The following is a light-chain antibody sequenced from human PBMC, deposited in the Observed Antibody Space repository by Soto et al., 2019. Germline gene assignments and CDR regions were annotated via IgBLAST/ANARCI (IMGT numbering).Light chain of an antibody. CDR2: GAS. CDR3: QQYGSSPLT. Sequence: EIVLTQSPGTLSLSPGERATLSCRASESVSDNYLAWYQQRSGQAPRLVIYGASSRASAVPDRFSGSGSGADFTLTISIMEPEDLAVYYCQQYGSSPLTFGGGTKVEIK. CDR1: ESVSDNY. J-gene: IGKJ4*01. V-gene: IGKV3-20*01.